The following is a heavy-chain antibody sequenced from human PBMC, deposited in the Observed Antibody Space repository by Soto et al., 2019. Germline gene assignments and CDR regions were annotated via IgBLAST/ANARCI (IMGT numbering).Heavy chain of an antibody. V-gene: IGHV4-31*03. CDR3: AIATMNVYDRSGYYFDD. Sequence: QVQLQESGPGLVKPSQTLSLTCTVSGGSISSSGYYWSWIRQHPGKGLDWIGYIYYSGTTYYNPSLKTRLTISVDTSKNQFSLNLSSVTAADTAVYYCAIATMNVYDRSGYYFDDWGQGSLVPVSS. CDR2: IYYSGTT. CDR1: GGSISSSGYY. J-gene: IGHJ4*02. D-gene: IGHD6-25*01.